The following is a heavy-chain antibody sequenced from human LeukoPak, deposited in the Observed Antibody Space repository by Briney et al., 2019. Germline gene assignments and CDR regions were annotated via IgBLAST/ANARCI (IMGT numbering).Heavy chain of an antibody. CDR3: ARDSTYWYDSGSSGPHYFDY. CDR2: ISSDGSKT. CDR1: GFISSNYA. V-gene: IGHV3-30*01. D-gene: IGHD3-10*01. Sequence: PGGSLRLSCAASGFISSNYAMHWVRQAPGKGLEWVALISSDGSKTYHAHSVKGRFSISRDNSKNTLYLQLNSLRAEDPSVYYCARDSTYWYDSGSSGPHYFDYWGQGTLVTVSS. J-gene: IGHJ4*02.